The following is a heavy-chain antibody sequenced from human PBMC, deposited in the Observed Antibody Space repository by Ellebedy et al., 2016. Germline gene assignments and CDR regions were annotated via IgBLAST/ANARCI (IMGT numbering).Heavy chain of an antibody. CDR1: GFTFSDFS. J-gene: IGHJ4*02. CDR3: EKWRQWFAEFLGPLDQ. CDR2: ISSRDTPI. Sequence: GESLKISXTASGFTFSDFSMNWVRQAPGKGLEWLSYISSRDTPIYYADSVKGRFTISRDNAKNSLYLQMTSLRADDTAVYYCEKWRQWFAEFLGPLDQWGQGILVTVSS. V-gene: IGHV3-48*01. D-gene: IGHD3-10*01.